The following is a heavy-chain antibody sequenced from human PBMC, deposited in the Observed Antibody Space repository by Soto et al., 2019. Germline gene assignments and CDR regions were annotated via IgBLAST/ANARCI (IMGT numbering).Heavy chain of an antibody. Sequence: GGSLRLSCAASGFTFSSYSMNWVRQAPGKGLEWVSYISSSSSTIYYADSVKGRFTISRDNAKNSLYLQMNSLRAEDTAVYYCARDTTGRDYTYYYYYMDVWGKGTTVTVSS. V-gene: IGHV3-48*01. J-gene: IGHJ6*03. CDR3: ARDTTGRDYTYYYYYMDV. CDR1: GFTFSSYS. CDR2: ISSSSSTI. D-gene: IGHD4-4*01.